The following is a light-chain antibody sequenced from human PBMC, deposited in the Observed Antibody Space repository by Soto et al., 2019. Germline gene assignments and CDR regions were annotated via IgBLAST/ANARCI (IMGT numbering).Light chain of an antibody. V-gene: IGKV3D-20*02. CDR1: QSISSRK. J-gene: IGKJ5*01. CDR2: GVS. CDR3: QQRSNWPFI. Sequence: EVVMTQSPATLSVSPGASATLSCRASQSISSRKLAWYKQTPGQAPRLLLFGVSNRATGIPARLRGSEYGKDVILTIRSLEPEEGAVDDGQQRSNWPFIFGQGTRLEI.